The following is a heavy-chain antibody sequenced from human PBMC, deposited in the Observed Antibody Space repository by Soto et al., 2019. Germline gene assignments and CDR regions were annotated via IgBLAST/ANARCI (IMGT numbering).Heavy chain of an antibody. CDR3: ASPDPGTRVDP. CDR2: IYRTGST. J-gene: IGHJ5*02. CDR1: GGSFTSNNW. D-gene: IGHD1-7*01. Sequence: TSETLSLTCAVSGGSFTSNNWWTWVRQPPGQGLEWIGEIYRTGSTNYNPSLKSRVTISLDQSENQFSLKVTSLTAANTAVYYCASPDPGTRVDPWGQGTLVTVSS. V-gene: IGHV4-4*02.